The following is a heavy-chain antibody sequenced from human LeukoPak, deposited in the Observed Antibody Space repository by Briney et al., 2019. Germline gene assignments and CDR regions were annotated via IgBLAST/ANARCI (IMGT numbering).Heavy chain of an antibody. V-gene: IGHV3-21*01. Sequence: GGSLRLSCTASGFTFSDCDMSWVRQAPGKGLEWVSSISYRRSPIYYADSVKGRFTISRDNAKNSLYLQTDSLRAGDTAVYYCARAYPPLRTAAAGDQWGQGTLVTVSS. D-gene: IGHD6-13*01. CDR3: ARAYPPLRTAAAGDQ. CDR2: ISYRRSPI. CDR1: GFTFSDCD. J-gene: IGHJ4*02.